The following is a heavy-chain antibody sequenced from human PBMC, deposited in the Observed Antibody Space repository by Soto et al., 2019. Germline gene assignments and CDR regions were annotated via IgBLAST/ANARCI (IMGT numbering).Heavy chain of an antibody. CDR3: TGGPPNWGFDS. J-gene: IGHJ5*01. Sequence: ASVKVSCKASGYTFTSYDINWVRQTAGQGLEWMGWMSPKTANTGYAQKFQGRVTMTRSTSISTAYMELSSLTFEDTAVYYCTGGPPNWGFDSWGQGTPVTVSS. CDR1: GYTFTSYD. D-gene: IGHD7-27*01. CDR2: MSPKTANT. V-gene: IGHV1-8*01.